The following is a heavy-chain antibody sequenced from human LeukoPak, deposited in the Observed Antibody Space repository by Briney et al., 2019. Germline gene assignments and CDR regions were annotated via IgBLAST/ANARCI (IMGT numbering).Heavy chain of an antibody. Sequence: GGSLRLSCAASGFTFSSYSMNWVRQAPGKGLEWVSSISSSNSHIYYADSVKGRFTISRDNAKNSLFLQMNSLRAEDTAVYYCARALYYYDSSGYPGSSWGQGTLVTVSS. CDR2: ISSSNSHI. V-gene: IGHV3-21*01. CDR1: GFTFSSYS. J-gene: IGHJ5*02. CDR3: ARALYYYDSSGYPGSS. D-gene: IGHD3-22*01.